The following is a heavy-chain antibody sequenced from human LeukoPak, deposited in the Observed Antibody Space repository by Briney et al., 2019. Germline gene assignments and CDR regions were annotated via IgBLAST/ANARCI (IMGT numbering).Heavy chain of an antibody. CDR2: INYSWHT. Sequence: SETLSLTCTVSGGSISGSSYHWGWIRQPPGKGLEWIGSINYSWHTYYNPSLESRVTISEDSSKNQFSLKVTSVTAADTALYYCAPTYSYTRGGYDYWGPGTLVTVSS. CDR3: APTYSYTRGGYDY. D-gene: IGHD5-18*01. CDR1: GGSISGSSYH. J-gene: IGHJ4*02. V-gene: IGHV4-39*01.